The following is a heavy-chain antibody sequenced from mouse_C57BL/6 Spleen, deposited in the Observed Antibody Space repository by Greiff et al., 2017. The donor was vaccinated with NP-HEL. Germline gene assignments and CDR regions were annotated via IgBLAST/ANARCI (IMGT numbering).Heavy chain of an antibody. D-gene: IGHD1-1*01. J-gene: IGHJ2*01. CDR2: ISSGSSTI. CDR3: AKDLLHY. CDR1: GFTFSDYG. V-gene: IGHV5-17*01. Sequence: EVHLVESGGGLVKPGGSLKLSCAASGFTFSDYGMHWVRQAPEKGLEWVAYISSGSSTIYYADTVKGRFTISGDKAKNTLFLQMTRLRSGDTAMYYCAKDLLHYWGKGPTLTVSS.